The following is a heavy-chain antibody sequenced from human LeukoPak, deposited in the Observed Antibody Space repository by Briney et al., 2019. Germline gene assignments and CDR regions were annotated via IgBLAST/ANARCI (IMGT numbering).Heavy chain of an antibody. J-gene: IGHJ4*02. CDR2: IKHDGSED. CDR3: ARDQTPFY. D-gene: IGHD2-15*01. CDR1: GFIFSNYW. V-gene: IGHV3-7*01. Sequence: PGGSVRLSCAASGFIFSNYWMTWVRQARGKGREGVAHIKHDGSEDYYLDSVKGRFTISRDNAKSSMWLQMNSLRDDDTAVYYCARDQTPFYWGQGSLVTVSS.